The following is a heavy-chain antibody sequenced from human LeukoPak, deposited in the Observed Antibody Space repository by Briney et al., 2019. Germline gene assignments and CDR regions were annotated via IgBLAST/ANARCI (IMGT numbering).Heavy chain of an antibody. CDR1: GYTFTSYD. CDR2: MNPISGKT. CDR3: ARAGEGLRYFDWLPIV. J-gene: IGHJ4*02. V-gene: IGHV1-8*01. Sequence: GASVKVSCKASGYTFTSYDINWVRQATGQGLEWMGWMNPISGKTGYAQKFQGRVSMTRNTSISTAYMELSSLRSEDTAVYYCARAGEGLRYFDWLPIVWGQGTLVTVSS. D-gene: IGHD3-9*01.